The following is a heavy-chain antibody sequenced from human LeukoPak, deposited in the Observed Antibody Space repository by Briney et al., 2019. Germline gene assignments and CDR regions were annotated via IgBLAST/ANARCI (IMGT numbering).Heavy chain of an antibody. J-gene: IGHJ3*02. CDR3: ARVDDLDAFDT. Sequence: GRSLRLSCAASGFTFSSYAMHWVRQAPGKGLEWVAVISYDGSNKYYADSVKGRFTISRDNSNNTLFLQMNSLRAEDTAVYYCARVDDLDAFDTWGQGTMVTVSS. CDR1: GFTFSSYA. CDR2: ISYDGSNK. D-gene: IGHD2-2*03. V-gene: IGHV3-30*04.